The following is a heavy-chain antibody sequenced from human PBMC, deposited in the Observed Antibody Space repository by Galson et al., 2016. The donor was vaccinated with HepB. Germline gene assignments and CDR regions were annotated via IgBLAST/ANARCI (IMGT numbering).Heavy chain of an antibody. CDR3: ARGFCSADGCNSLYYFVR. CDR1: GFSVSNKF. V-gene: IGHV3-53*01. J-gene: IGHJ4*02. CDR2: IYSAGAT. Sequence: SLRLSCAASGFSVSNKFMSWVRQAPGKGLEWLSVIYSAGATYYADSVRGRFTLSRDNSVNKVYLQMSSLRAEDTAVYFCARGFCSADGCNSLYYFVRWGQGTLVTVSS. D-gene: IGHD2-15*01.